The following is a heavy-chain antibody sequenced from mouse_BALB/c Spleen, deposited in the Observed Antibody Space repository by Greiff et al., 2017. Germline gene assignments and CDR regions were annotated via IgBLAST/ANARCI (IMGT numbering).Heavy chain of an antibody. J-gene: IGHJ3*01. D-gene: IGHD3-1*01. CDR1: GYAFSSSW. CDR2: IYPGDGDT. CDR3: ARSGYGAY. V-gene: IGHV1-82*01. Sequence: VQLQQSGPELVKPGASVKISCKASGYAFSSSWMNWVKQRPGQGLEWIGRIYPGDGDTNYNGKFKGKATLTADKSSSTAYMQLSSLTSADSAVYFCARSGYGAYWGQGTLVTVSA.